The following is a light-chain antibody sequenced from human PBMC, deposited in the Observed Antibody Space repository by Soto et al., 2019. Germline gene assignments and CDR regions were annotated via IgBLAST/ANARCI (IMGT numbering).Light chain of an antibody. J-gene: IGKJ4*01. V-gene: IGKV3-20*01. CDR3: QQYGSSPPRT. CDR2: GAS. CDR1: QSVSSSY. Sequence: EIGLPQSPATLSLSPGERATLSFSASQSVSSSYLAWYQQKPGQAPRLLIYGASSRATGIPDRFSGSGSGTDFTLTISSLEPSDFAVYYCQQYGSSPPRTFGGGTKVESK.